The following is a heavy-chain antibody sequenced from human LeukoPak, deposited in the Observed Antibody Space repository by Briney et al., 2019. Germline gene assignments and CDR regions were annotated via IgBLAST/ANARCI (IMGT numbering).Heavy chain of an antibody. V-gene: IGHV4-61*02. CDR2: IYTSGST. CDR1: GGSISSGSYY. Sequence: SETLSLTCTVSGGSISSGSYYWSWIRQPAGKGLEWVGRIYTSGSTNYNPSLKSRVTISVDTSKNQFSLKLSSVTAADTAVYYCARVYKAAADKTVAFDIWGQGTMVTVSS. J-gene: IGHJ3*02. CDR3: ARVYKAAADKTVAFDI. D-gene: IGHD6-13*01.